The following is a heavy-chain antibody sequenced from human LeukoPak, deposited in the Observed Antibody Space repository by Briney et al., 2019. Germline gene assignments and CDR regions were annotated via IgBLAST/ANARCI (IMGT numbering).Heavy chain of an antibody. CDR3: ARDRIGILGAFDI. D-gene: IGHD2-15*01. CDR2: IYYSGST. V-gene: IGHV4-59*01. CDR1: GGSISSYY. J-gene: IGHJ3*02. Sequence: SSETLSLTCTVSGGSISSYYWSWIRQPPGKGLEWIGYIYYSGSTNYNPSLKSRVTISVDTSKNQFSLKLSSVTAADTAVYYCARDRIGILGAFDIWGQGTMVTVSS.